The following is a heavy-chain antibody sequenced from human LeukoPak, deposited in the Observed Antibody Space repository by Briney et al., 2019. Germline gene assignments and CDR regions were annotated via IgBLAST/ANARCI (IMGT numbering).Heavy chain of an antibody. CDR2: ISGSGDNT. CDR1: GFNFGTYA. V-gene: IGHV3-23*01. Sequence: GGSLRLSCAASGFNFGTYAMSWVRQAPEKGLEWVSGISGSGDNTIYADSVKGRFTISRDNSKNTLFLQINSLRADDTAVYYCANYYGGTAYYLDYWGQGTLVTVSS. J-gene: IGHJ4*02. D-gene: IGHD4-23*01. CDR3: ANYYGGTAYYLDY.